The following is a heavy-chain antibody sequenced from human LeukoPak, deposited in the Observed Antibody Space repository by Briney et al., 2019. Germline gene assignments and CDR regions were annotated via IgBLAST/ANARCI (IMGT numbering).Heavy chain of an antibody. V-gene: IGHV4-59*01. CDR3: ARVSYDSSGYYYVGSYYYGMEV. CDR2: IYYSGST. D-gene: IGHD3-22*01. Sequence: PSETLSLTCTVSGGSISSYYWSWIRQPPGKGLEWIGYIYYSGSTNYYPSLKSRVTISVDTSKNQFSLKLSSVTAADTAVYYCARVSYDSSGYYYVGSYYYGMEVWGQGTTVTVSS. J-gene: IGHJ6*02. CDR1: GGSISSYY.